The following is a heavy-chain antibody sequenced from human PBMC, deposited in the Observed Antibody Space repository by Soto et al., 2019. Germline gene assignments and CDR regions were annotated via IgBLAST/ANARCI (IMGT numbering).Heavy chain of an antibody. CDR3: ARGVTMVRGVIHTPYFDY. CDR1: GGSISSGGYY. D-gene: IGHD3-10*01. Sequence: QVHLQESGPGLVKPSQTLSLTCTVSGGSISSGGYYWSWIRQHPGKGLEWIGYIYYSGSTYYNPSLKSRVTISVDTSKNQFSLKLSSVTAADTAVYYCARGVTMVRGVIHTPYFDYWGQGTLVTVSS. CDR2: IYYSGST. V-gene: IGHV4-31*03. J-gene: IGHJ4*02.